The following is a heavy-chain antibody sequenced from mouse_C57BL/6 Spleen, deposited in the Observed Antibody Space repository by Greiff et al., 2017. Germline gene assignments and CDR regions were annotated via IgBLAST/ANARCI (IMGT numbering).Heavy chain of an antibody. Sequence: VQLQQPGAELVKPGASVKLSCKASGYTFTSYWMHWVKQRPGQGLEWIGMIHPNSGSTTYNEKFKSKANLTVDKSSSTAYMQLSSLTSEDSAVYYCARSGGNYVSYFDYWGQGTTLTVSS. CDR3: ARSGGNYVSYFDY. CDR2: IHPNSGST. D-gene: IGHD2-1*01. CDR1: GYTFTSYW. V-gene: IGHV1-64*01. J-gene: IGHJ2*01.